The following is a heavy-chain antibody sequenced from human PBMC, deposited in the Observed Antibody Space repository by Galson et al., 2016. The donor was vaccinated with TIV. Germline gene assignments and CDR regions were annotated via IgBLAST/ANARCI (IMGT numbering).Heavy chain of an antibody. CDR3: ARTGNYYHYAMDV. D-gene: IGHD7-27*01. CDR1: GFTFSNYH. Sequence: SLRLSCAASGFTFSNYHMNWVRQAPGKGLEWVSSISSTSNYIYYGDPVKGRFTISRDNAENSLHLHMNSLRAEDTAIYFCARTGNYYHYAMDVWDQGTTVTVSS. CDR2: ISSTSNYI. V-gene: IGHV3-21*01. J-gene: IGHJ6*02.